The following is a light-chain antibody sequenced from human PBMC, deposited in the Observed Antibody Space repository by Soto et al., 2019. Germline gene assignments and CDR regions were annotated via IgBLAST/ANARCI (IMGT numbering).Light chain of an antibody. CDR1: SSNIGSNS. CDR3: ASWDDSLSGVV. CDR2: INA. V-gene: IGLV1-44*01. Sequence: QSVLTQPPSVSGTPVQRVTISCSGISSNIGSNSVYWYQQLPGTAPKFRFYINAQGPSGVPDRFSGSKSGTSASLAISGLQSEDEADYYCASWDDSLSGVVFGGGTKVNVL. J-gene: IGLJ2*01.